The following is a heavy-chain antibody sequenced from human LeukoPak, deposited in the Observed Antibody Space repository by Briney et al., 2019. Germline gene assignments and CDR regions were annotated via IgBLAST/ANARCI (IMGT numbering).Heavy chain of an antibody. Sequence: PGGSLRLSCAASGFTFSSYAMSWVRQAPGKGLEWVSGISAGGGSTYYADAVKGRFTGSRDNSKNTLYLQMDGLRAEDTAVYYCAKAEGSGNQPFDYWGQGTLVTVSS. V-gene: IGHV3-23*01. CDR1: GFTFSSYA. CDR2: ISAGGGST. CDR3: AKAEGSGNQPFDY. D-gene: IGHD3-10*01. J-gene: IGHJ4*02.